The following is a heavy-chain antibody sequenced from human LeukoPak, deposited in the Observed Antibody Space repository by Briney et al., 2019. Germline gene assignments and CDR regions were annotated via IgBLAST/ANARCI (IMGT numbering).Heavy chain of an antibody. CDR2: IIPIFGTA. CDR3: VGGYSSSFDY. D-gene: IGHD6-13*01. Sequence: SVKVSCKASGGTFSSYAISWVRQAPGQGFEWMGGIIPIFGTADYAQKFQGRVTITADESTSTAYMELSSLRSEDTAVYYCVGGYSSSFDYWGQGTLVTVSS. V-gene: IGHV1-69*13. J-gene: IGHJ4*02. CDR1: GGTFSSYA.